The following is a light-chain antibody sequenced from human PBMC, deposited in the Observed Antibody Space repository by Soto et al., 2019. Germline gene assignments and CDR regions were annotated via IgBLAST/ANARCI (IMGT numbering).Light chain of an antibody. Sequence: DIQMTQSPSTLSASVGDRVTITCRASQSISNRLAWYQQKPGKAPKVVIYDAYNLESGVPSRFSGSGSGTEFILTINSLQPDDFATYCCQHYGGMWAFGQGTKVEI. CDR3: QHYGGMWA. CDR2: DAY. V-gene: IGKV1-5*01. CDR1: QSISNR. J-gene: IGKJ1*01.